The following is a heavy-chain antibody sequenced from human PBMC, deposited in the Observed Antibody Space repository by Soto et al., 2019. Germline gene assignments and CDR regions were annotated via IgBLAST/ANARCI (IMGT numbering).Heavy chain of an antibody. CDR1: GGSISSGGYY. D-gene: IGHD2-15*01. CDR3: ARDWPFGGSVD. V-gene: IGHV4-31*03. CDR2: IYYSGST. J-gene: IGHJ4*02. Sequence: SETLSLTCTVSGGSISSGGYYWSWIRQHPGKGLEWIGYIYYSGSTYYNPSLKSRVTISVDTSKNQFSLKLSSVTAADTAVYYCARDWPFGGSVDGGQGTLVTVSS.